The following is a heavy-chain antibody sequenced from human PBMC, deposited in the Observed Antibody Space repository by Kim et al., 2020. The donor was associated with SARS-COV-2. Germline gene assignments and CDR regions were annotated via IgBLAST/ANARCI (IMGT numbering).Heavy chain of an antibody. CDR3: ARLPHSMVLVRSMDV. CDR1: GGSISSSNW. J-gene: IGHJ6*02. V-gene: IGHV4-4*02. D-gene: IGHD3-10*01. Sequence: SETLSLTCAVSGGSISSSNWWSWVRQPPGKGLEWIGEIYHSGSTNYNPSLKSRVTISVDKSKNQFSLKLSSVTAADTAVYYCARLPHSMVLVRSMDVWGQGTTVTVSS. CDR2: IYHSGST.